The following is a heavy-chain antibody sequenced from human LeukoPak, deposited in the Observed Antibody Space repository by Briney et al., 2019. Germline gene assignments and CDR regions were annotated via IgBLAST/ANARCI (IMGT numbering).Heavy chain of an antibody. CDR3: ARSSIARKTFDP. Sequence: GGSLRLSCAASGFTFSSYAMSWVRQAPGKGLEWVAVISYDGSNKYYADSVKGRFTISRDNSKNTLYLQMNSLRAEDTAVYYCARSSIARKTFDPWGQGTLVTVSS. D-gene: IGHD6-6*01. V-gene: IGHV3-30-3*01. J-gene: IGHJ5*02. CDR2: ISYDGSNK. CDR1: GFTFSSYA.